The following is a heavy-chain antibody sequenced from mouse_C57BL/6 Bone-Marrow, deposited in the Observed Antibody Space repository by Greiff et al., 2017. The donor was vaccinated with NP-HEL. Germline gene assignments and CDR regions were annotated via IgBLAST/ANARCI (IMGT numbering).Heavy chain of an antibody. Sequence: DVHLVESGGDLVKPGGSLKLSCAASGFTFSSYGMSWVRQTPDKRLEWVATISSGGSYTYYPDSVKGRFTISRDNAKNTRYLQMSSLKSEDTAMYYCAREGRLLRNFDYWGQGTTLTVSS. CDR3: AREGRLLRNFDY. CDR1: GFTFSSYG. J-gene: IGHJ2*01. V-gene: IGHV5-6*01. D-gene: IGHD2-3*01. CDR2: ISSGGSYT.